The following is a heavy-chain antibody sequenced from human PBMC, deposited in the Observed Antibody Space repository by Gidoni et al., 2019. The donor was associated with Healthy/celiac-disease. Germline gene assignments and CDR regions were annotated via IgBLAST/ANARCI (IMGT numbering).Heavy chain of an antibody. V-gene: IGHV3-48*04. CDR3: AREGLNRYYYYGMDV. J-gene: IGHJ6*02. Sequence: EVQLVESGGGLVQPGGSLRLSCEASGFTFSSYSMNWVRQAPGKGLEWVSYISSSSSTIYYADSVKGRFTISRDNAKNSLYLQMNSLRAEDTAVYYCAREGLNRYYYYGMDVWGQGTTVTVSS. CDR2: ISSSSSTI. CDR1: GFTFSSYS.